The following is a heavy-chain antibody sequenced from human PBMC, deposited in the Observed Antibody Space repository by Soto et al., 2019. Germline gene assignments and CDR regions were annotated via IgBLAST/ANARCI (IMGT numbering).Heavy chain of an antibody. J-gene: IGHJ4*02. CDR3: AKDDNYDYVWGTNRSLYFDY. D-gene: IGHD3-16*02. Sequence: QVQLVESGGGVVQPGRSLRLSCTASRFTFSSYGMHWVRQAPGKGLEWVAVISHDGSNKYYADSVKGRFTISRDNSKNTLYLQMNSLRAEDTAVYYCAKDDNYDYVWGTNRSLYFDYWGRGTLVTVSS. CDR2: ISHDGSNK. V-gene: IGHV3-30*18. CDR1: RFTFSSYG.